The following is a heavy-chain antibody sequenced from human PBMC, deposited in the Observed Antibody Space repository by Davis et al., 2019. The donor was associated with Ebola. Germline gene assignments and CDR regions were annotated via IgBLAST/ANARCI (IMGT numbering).Heavy chain of an antibody. CDR1: GFTFSNYW. J-gene: IGHJ4*02. CDR2: IRHDGRET. V-gene: IGHV3-7*01. CDR3: ARSRVPRD. Sequence: GESLKISCAASGFTFSNYWMGWVRQAPGKGLGWVANIRHDGRETFYVDSVKGRFTISRDNAKDSLYLQMSSLRAEDTAVYYCARSRVPRDWGQGTLVTVSS. D-gene: IGHD3-10*01.